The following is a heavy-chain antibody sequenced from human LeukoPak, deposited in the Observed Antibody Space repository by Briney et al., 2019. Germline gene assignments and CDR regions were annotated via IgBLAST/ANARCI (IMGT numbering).Heavy chain of an antibody. CDR1: GFIFDDYG. CDR2: LYWSDGGT. V-gene: IGHV3-20*04. Sequence: GGSLTLSCAASGFIFDDYGMRWLRQVPGKGRVCVAGLYWSDGGTGYADSVKGRFTISRYNAKSSLYLQMKSLRADDTAFYYCARDPALVVKRVATRRGYVDYWGQGILVTVSS. D-gene: IGHD2-15*01. CDR3: ARDPALVVKRVATRRGYVDY. J-gene: IGHJ4*02.